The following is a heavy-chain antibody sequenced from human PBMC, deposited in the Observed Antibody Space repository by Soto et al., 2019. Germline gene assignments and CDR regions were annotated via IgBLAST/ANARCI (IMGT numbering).Heavy chain of an antibody. D-gene: IGHD3-10*01. CDR1: GFLFNSYG. J-gene: IGHJ4*02. V-gene: IGHV3-21*01. CDR3: TRDRSPGMVVPEFDC. CDR2: ISSTSTYI. Sequence: EVQLVESGGGLAKPGGSLRLSCAASGFLFNSYGMNWVSLSPGRGLEWISAISSTSTYIEYAESVKGRFIISRDNAENSLFLQMNSLRAEDTAVYYCTRDRSPGMVVPEFDCWGPGARVTVSS.